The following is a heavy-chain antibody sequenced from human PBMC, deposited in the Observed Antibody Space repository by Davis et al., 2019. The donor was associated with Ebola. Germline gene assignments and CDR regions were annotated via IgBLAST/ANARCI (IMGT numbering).Heavy chain of an antibody. Sequence: SETLSLTCTVSGGSISSGDYYWSWIRQPPGKGLEWIGYIYYSGSTYYNPSLKSRVTISVDTSKNQFSLKLSSVTTADTAVYYCATIAMDLWYQLLFRYWGQGTLVTASS. CDR3: ATIAMDLWYQLLFRY. CDR1: GGSISSGDYY. V-gene: IGHV4-30-4*01. D-gene: IGHD2-2*01. J-gene: IGHJ4*02. CDR2: IYYSGST.